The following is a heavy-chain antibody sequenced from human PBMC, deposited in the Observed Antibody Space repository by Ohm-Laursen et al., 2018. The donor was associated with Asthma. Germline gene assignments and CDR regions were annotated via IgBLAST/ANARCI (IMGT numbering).Heavy chain of an antibody. CDR1: GFTFSSYA. CDR2: ISGSGGTT. Sequence: SLRLSCAASGFTFSSYAMSWVRQAPAKGLEWVSGISGSGGTTYYADSVKGRFTISRDNSKNTLYLQMNSLRAEDTAVYYCAKDGVAVARYGWFGPWGQGTLVTVSS. V-gene: IGHV3-23*01. CDR3: AKDGVAVARYGWFGP. D-gene: IGHD6-19*01. J-gene: IGHJ5*02.